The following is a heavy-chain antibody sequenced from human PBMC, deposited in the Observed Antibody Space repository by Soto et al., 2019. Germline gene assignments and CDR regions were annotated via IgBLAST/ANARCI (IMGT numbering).Heavy chain of an antibody. CDR2: ISYDGGNK. Sequence: GGSLRLSCAASGFTFSSYGMHWVRQAPGKGLEWVAVISYDGGNKYYADSVKGRFTTSRDNSKNTLYLQMNSLRAEDTAVYYCAKSGLGCSGGSCYRYYYYGMDVWGQGTTVTVSS. D-gene: IGHD2-15*01. J-gene: IGHJ6*02. CDR1: GFTFSSYG. V-gene: IGHV3-30*18. CDR3: AKSGLGCSGGSCYRYYYYGMDV.